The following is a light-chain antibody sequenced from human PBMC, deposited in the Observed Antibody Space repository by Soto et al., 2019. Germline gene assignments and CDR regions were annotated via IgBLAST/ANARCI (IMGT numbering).Light chain of an antibody. Sequence: DIQMTQFPSSLSASVGDSVTFTCRASQSIDTYVNWYQQKPGKAPSLLIYAASSLQSGVPSRFSGSGSGTDFTLTISSLQPEDVAIYYCQHCYSPPWPFGQGSKVEIK. CDR3: QHCYSPPWP. CDR1: QSIDTY. V-gene: IGKV1-39*01. CDR2: AAS. J-gene: IGKJ1*01.